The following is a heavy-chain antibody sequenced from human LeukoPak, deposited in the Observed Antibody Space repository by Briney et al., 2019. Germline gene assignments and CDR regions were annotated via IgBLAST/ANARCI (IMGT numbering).Heavy chain of an antibody. CDR2: IYSGGGTT. V-gene: IGHV3-53*01. J-gene: IGHJ4*02. CDR1: GFTVSSHY. CDR3: ARDSGDIPFDY. Sequence: GGSLRLSCAASGFTVSSHYMSWVRQAPGKGLEWVSVIYSGGGTTYYADSVKGRFTISRDNSRNTLYLQMNSLRAEDTAVYYCARDSGDIPFDYWGQGTPVTVSS. D-gene: IGHD2-15*01.